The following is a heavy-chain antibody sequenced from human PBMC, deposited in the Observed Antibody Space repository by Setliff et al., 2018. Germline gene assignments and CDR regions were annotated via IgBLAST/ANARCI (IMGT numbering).Heavy chain of an antibody. CDR1: GGTFSDYY. CDR3: ARTGTYRYFDS. J-gene: IGHJ4*02. V-gene: IGHV4-34*01. Sequence: PSETLSLTCAAYGGTFSDYYWTWIRQPPGKGLEWVGEINHRGSTNYNPSLKSRLTLSVDTSKNQFSLKLDSVTAADTAVYYCARTGTYRYFDSWGQGTLVTVSS. D-gene: IGHD1-1*01. CDR2: INHRGST.